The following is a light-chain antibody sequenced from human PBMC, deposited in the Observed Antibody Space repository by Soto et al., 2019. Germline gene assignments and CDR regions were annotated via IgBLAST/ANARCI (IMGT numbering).Light chain of an antibody. CDR1: QSVLYSSNNKNY. J-gene: IGKJ1*01. CDR3: QQYHSTPGT. V-gene: IGKV4-1*01. CDR2: WAS. Sequence: DIVMTQSPDSLAVSLGERATINCKSSQSVLYSSNNKNYLAWYQQKPGQPPKLLIYWASTRESGVPDRFSGSGSGTDFTLTISSLQAEDVAVYYCQQYHSTPGTFGLGTKVEIK.